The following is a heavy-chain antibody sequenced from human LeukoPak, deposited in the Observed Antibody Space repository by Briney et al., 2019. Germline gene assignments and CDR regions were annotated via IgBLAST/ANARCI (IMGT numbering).Heavy chain of an antibody. J-gene: IGHJ6*03. CDR3: AKDGVVGGTAYFYYMDV. D-gene: IGHD1-26*01. Sequence: GGSLRLSCAASGFSFNSYSMNWVRQAPGKGLEWVSSISSISSYIYYADSVKGRFTISRDNAKNSLYLQMNSLRAEDTAVYYCAKDGVVGGTAYFYYMDVWGKGTTVTISS. CDR2: ISSISSYI. CDR1: GFSFNSYS. V-gene: IGHV3-21*06.